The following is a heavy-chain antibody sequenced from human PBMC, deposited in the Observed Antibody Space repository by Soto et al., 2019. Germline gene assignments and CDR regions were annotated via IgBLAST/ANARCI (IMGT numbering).Heavy chain of an antibody. Sequence: QVQLVESGGGLVKPGGSLRLSCAASGFTFSDYYMSWIRQAPGKGLEWVSYISSSSSYTNYAASVKARFTISRDNAKNSLYLQMNSLRAEDTAVYYCARDGLGDYYDMDWGQGTLVTVSS. D-gene: IGHD3-22*01. CDR3: ARDGLGDYYDMD. J-gene: IGHJ4*02. V-gene: IGHV3-11*06. CDR2: ISSSSSYT. CDR1: GFTFSDYY.